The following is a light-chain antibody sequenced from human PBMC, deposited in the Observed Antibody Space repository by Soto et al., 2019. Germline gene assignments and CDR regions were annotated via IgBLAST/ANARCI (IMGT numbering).Light chain of an antibody. J-gene: IGKJ1*01. CDR2: GES. CDR1: QSVSSSY. V-gene: IGKV3-20*01. Sequence: IFFTQFSITLSLSPGGIDTLPYRASQSVSSSYLAWDQQKPGQAPRLLIYGESSRATGIPNRFSGRGSGTDFTLTISSLQPEDFATYYCQKRYSNPPKFGQGTKVDIK. CDR3: QKRYSNPPK.